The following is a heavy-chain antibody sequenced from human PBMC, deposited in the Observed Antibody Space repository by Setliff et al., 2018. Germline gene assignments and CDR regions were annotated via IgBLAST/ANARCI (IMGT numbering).Heavy chain of an antibody. J-gene: IGHJ5*02. Sequence: PSETLSLTCAVSGYPISSGYYWAWLRQPPGKGLEWIGSIYYSGSTYYNPSLKSRVTISVDTSKNHFSLKLSSVTAADTAVYYCERGDFWSGYSDNLNWFDPWGQGTLVTVSS. D-gene: IGHD3-3*01. CDR1: GYPISSGYY. CDR2: IYYSGST. V-gene: IGHV4-38-2*01. CDR3: ERGDFWSGYSDNLNWFDP.